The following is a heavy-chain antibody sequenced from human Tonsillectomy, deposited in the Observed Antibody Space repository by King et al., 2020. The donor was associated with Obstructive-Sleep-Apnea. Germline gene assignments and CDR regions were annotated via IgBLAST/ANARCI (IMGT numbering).Heavy chain of an antibody. CDR2: IYYSGST. D-gene: IGHD3-3*01. CDR3: ARGRAGITIFGVVIRRYYFDY. J-gene: IGHJ4*02. Sequence: LQLQESGPGLVKPSETLSLTCTVSGGSISSSSYYWGWVRQPPGKGLEWIGSIYYSGSTYYNPSLKSRVTISVDTSKNQFSLKLRSVSAADTAVYYCARGRAGITIFGVVIRRYYFDYWGQGTLVTVSS. CDR1: GGSISSSSYY. V-gene: IGHV4-39*07.